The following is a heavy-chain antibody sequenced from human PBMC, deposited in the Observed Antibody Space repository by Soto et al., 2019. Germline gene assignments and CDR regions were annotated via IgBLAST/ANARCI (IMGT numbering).Heavy chain of an antibody. Sequence: GGSLRLSCAASGFTFSSYAMSWVRQAPGKGLEWVSTISGSGGSTYYADSVKGRFTISRDNSKNTLYLQMNSLRAEDTAVYYCAKSRGGRGAFDIWGQGTMVTVSS. CDR2: ISGSGGST. V-gene: IGHV3-23*01. CDR1: GFTFSSYA. D-gene: IGHD3-16*01. CDR3: AKSRGGRGAFDI. J-gene: IGHJ3*02.